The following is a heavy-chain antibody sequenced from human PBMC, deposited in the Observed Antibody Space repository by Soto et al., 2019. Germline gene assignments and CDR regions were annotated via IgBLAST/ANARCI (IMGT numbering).Heavy chain of an antibody. J-gene: IGHJ4*02. CDR2: ISSSSRTI. CDR3: AREESFVDY. CDR1: GFSFSNYE. Sequence: PGGSLRRSCAASGFSFSNYEMNWVRQAPGKGLEWVSYISSSSRTIYYADSVSGRFTISRDNAKNSVYLQMNSLRAEDTAVYYCAREESFVDYWGQGTLVTVSS. D-gene: IGHD1-26*01. V-gene: IGHV3-48*03.